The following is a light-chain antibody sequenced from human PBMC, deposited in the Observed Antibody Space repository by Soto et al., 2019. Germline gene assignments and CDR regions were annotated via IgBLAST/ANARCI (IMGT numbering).Light chain of an antibody. CDR1: QSVSSNY. Sequence: ETVLTQSPGTLSLSPGERATLSCRASQSVSSNYLAWYQQKPGQAPRLLIYGASSRATGIPDRFSGSGSGTDFTLTISSLEPEDFAVHYCQQRSNWPPTFGQGTRLEIK. J-gene: IGKJ5*01. CDR3: QQRSNWPPT. CDR2: GAS. V-gene: IGKV3D-20*02.